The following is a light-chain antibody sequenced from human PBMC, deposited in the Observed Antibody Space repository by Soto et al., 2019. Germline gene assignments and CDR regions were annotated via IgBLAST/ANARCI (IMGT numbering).Light chain of an antibody. V-gene: IGKV1-5*03. CDR3: QQYNSFSSYT. Sequence: DIPMTQSPSTLSASVGDRVTITCRASQSISSWLAWYQQKPGKAHKLLIYKTSSLHVGVPSRFSGSGSGAEFTLTISSLQPDDFATYYCQQYNSFSSYTFGQGTKLESK. J-gene: IGKJ2*01. CDR1: QSISSW. CDR2: KTS.